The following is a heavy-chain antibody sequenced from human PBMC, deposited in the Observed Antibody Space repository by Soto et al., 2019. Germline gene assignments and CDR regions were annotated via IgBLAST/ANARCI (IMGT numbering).Heavy chain of an antibody. CDR1: GSTFTSYD. CDR3: ATETGGTYYLDY. CDR2: MNPNSGNT. Sequence: GASAKVSCKASGSTFTSYDINWVRQATGQGLEWMGWMNPNSGNTGYEQKFQGRVTMTRNTSISTADMERSSLRSEDTAVYYCATETGGTYYLDYWGQGTLVTVSS. D-gene: IGHD1-1*01. V-gene: IGHV1-8*01. J-gene: IGHJ4*02.